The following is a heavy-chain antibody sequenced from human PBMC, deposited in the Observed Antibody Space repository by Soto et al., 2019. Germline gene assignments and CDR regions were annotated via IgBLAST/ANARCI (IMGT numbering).Heavy chain of an antibody. CDR2: IYYSGST. CDR3: ARALGIAVAGTVSKFDP. Sequence: SETLSLTCTVSGGYISSYYWSWIRQPPGKGLEWIGYIYYSGSTNYNPSLKSRVTISVDTSKNQFSLKLSSVTAADTAVYYCARALGIAVAGTVSKFDPWGQGTLVTVSS. V-gene: IGHV4-59*01. CDR1: GGYISSYY. D-gene: IGHD6-19*01. J-gene: IGHJ5*02.